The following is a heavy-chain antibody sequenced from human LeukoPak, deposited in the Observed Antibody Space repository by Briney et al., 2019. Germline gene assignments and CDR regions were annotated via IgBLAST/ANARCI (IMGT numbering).Heavy chain of an antibody. D-gene: IGHD4-11*01. CDR3: ARRRAEDYNAFVHFDY. CDR1: GFTFSSYD. V-gene: IGHV3-23*01. CDR2: IRGGGGTT. Sequence: PGGSLRLSCAASGFTFSSYDMNWVRQAPGMGLEWGSRIRGGGGTTYYADSVKGRFTLSRDNTKNTLYLQMNSLRAEDTAVYYCARRRAEDYNAFVHFDYWGHGILVTVSS. J-gene: IGHJ4*01.